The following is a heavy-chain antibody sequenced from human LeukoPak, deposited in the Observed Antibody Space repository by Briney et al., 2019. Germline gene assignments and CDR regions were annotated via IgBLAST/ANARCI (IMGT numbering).Heavy chain of an antibody. CDR1: GGTFSSYA. CDR2: IIPILGIA. V-gene: IGHV1-69*04. CDR3: ARDSYGDYVDWFDP. Sequence: GASVKVSCKASGGTFSSYAISWVRQAPGQGLEWMGRIIPILGIANYAQKLQGRVTMTTDTSTSTAYMELRSLRSDDTAVYYCARDSYGDYVDWFDPWGQGTLVTVSS. D-gene: IGHD4-17*01. J-gene: IGHJ5*02.